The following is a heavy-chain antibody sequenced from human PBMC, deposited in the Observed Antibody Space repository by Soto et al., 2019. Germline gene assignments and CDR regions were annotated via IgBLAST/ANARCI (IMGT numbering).Heavy chain of an antibody. Sequence: GESLKISCKGSGYSFTSYWIGWVRQMPGKGLEWMGIIYPGDSDTRYSPSFQGQVTISADKSISTAYLQWSSLKASDTAMYYCARRVSYQYGSGSYPYYYYYMDVRGKGTTVTVSS. D-gene: IGHD3-10*01. CDR1: GYSFTSYW. J-gene: IGHJ6*03. V-gene: IGHV5-51*01. CDR3: ARRVSYQYGSGSYPYYYYYMDV. CDR2: IYPGDSDT.